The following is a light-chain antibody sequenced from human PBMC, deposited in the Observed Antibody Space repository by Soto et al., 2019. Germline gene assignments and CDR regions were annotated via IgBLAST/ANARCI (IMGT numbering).Light chain of an antibody. V-gene: IGLV2-23*01. Sequence: QSVLTQPASVSGSPGQSITISCTGTSSDVGSYNLVSGYQQHPGKAPKLMIYEGSKRPSGVSNRFSGSKSGNTASLTISGLQAEDEADYYCCSYAGSTWVFGGGTKLTVL. J-gene: IGLJ3*02. CDR2: EGS. CDR1: SSDVGSYNL. CDR3: CSYAGSTWV.